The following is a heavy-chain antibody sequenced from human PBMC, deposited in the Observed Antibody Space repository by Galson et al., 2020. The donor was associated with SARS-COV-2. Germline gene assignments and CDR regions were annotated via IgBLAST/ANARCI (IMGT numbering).Heavy chain of an antibody. Sequence: GGSLRLSCAASGFAFSSYTMNWVRQAPGKGLEWVASLDTSSTYIYHADSLKGRFTISRDNAENSLYLQINSLRAEDTAVYYCARSPPASTSGTSIYFDYWGQGTQVTVSS. CDR1: GFAFSSYT. CDR2: LDTSSTYI. D-gene: IGHD3-10*01. J-gene: IGHJ4*02. V-gene: IGHV3-21*01. CDR3: ARSPPASTSGTSIYFDY.